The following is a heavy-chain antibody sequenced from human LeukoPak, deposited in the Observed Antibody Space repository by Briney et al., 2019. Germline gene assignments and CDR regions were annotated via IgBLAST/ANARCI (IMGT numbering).Heavy chain of an antibody. CDR3: ARAASRKYCSGGSCYSFWFDP. CDR1: GGSISSYY. CDR2: IYYSGST. V-gene: IGHV4-59*01. Sequence: SETLSLTCTVSGGSISSYYWSWLRQPPGKGLEWIGYIYYSGSTNYNPSLKSRVTISVDTSKNQFSLKLSSVTAADTAVYYCARAASRKYCSGGSCYSFWFDPWGQGTLVTVSS. D-gene: IGHD2-15*01. J-gene: IGHJ5*02.